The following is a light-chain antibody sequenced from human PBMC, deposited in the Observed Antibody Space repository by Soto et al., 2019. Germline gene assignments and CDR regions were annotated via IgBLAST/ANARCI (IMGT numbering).Light chain of an antibody. CDR3: ISYTSSSTWV. Sequence: QSALTQPASVSGSPGQSITISCTGTSSDVGGYNYVSWYQQHPGTAPKLMIYEVSNRPSGVSDRFSGSRSGNTASLTISGLQGEDESGYYCISYTSSSTWVFGGRTKLTVL. CDR1: SSDVGGYNY. J-gene: IGLJ3*02. V-gene: IGLV2-14*01. CDR2: EVS.